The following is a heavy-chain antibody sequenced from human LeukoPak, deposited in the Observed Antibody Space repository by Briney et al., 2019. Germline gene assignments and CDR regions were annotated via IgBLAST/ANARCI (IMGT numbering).Heavy chain of an antibody. CDR1: GFTFSSYN. V-gene: IGHV3-21*01. D-gene: IGHD2/OR15-2a*01. CDR3: ARGKTSQNIVTRKTYNWFDP. J-gene: IGHJ5*02. Sequence: GGSLRLSCAASGFTFSSYNMNWVRQAPGKGLEWVSSISSSSDYLYYADSVKGRFTISRDNGKNSLYLQMKSLRAEDTAVYYCARGKTSQNIVTRKTYNWFDPWGQGTLVTVSS. CDR2: ISSSSDYL.